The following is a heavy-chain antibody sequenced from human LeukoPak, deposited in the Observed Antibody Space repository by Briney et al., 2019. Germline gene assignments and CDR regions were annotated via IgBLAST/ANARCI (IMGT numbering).Heavy chain of an antibody. CDR2: IYSGGST. CDR1: GFTVSSNY. D-gene: IGHD3-10*01. CDR3: ARGPIVRGSWFDP. Sequence: PGGSLRLSCAASGFTVSSNYMSWVRQAPGKGLEWVSVIYSGGSTYYADSVKGRFTISRDNSKNTLYLQMNSLRAEDTAVYYCARGPIVRGSWFDPWGQGTLVTVSS. J-gene: IGHJ5*02. V-gene: IGHV3-53*01.